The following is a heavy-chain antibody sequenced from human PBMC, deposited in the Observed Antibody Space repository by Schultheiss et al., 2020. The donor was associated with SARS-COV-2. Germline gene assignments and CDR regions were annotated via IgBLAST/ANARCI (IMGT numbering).Heavy chain of an antibody. J-gene: IGHJ4*02. CDR1: GFTFSSYA. D-gene: IGHD5-18*01. V-gene: IGHV3-23*01. CDR2: ISGSGGST. Sequence: GGSLRLSCAASGFTFSSYAMSWVRQAPGKGLEWVSAISGSGGSTYYADSVKGRFTISRDNSKNTLYLQMSSLRAEDTAVYYCVKDIQLWLRGAFDYWGQGTLVTVSS. CDR3: VKDIQLWLRGAFDY.